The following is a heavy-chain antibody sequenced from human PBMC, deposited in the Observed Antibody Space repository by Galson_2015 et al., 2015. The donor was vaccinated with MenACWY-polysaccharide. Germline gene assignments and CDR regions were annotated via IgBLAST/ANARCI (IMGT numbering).Heavy chain of an antibody. V-gene: IGHV3-7*03. D-gene: IGHD2-2*01. J-gene: IGHJ4*02. CDR2: IKQDESEK. Sequence: SLRLSCAASGFTFSSYWMSWVRQAPGKGLEWAANIKQDESEKYYVDSVKGRFTISRDNAKNSLYLEMNSLRAEDTAVYYCARAWEVPPAHYFDHWGQGRLVIVSS. CDR1: GFTFSSYW. CDR3: ARAWEVPPAHYFDH.